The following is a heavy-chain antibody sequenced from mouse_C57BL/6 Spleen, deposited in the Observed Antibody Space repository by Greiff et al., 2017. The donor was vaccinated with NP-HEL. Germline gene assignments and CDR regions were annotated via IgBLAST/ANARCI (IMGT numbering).Heavy chain of an antibody. D-gene: IGHD4-1*01. V-gene: IGHV1-15*01. CDR1: GYTFTDYE. J-gene: IGHJ3*01. CDR3: TRGGTGTPLAY. CDR2: IDPETGGT. Sequence: QVQLQQSGAELVRPGASVTLSCKASGYTFTDYEMHWVKQTPVHGLAWIGAIDPETGGTAYNQKFKGKAILTADKSSSTAYMELRSLTSEDSAVYYCTRGGTGTPLAYWGQGTLVTVSA.